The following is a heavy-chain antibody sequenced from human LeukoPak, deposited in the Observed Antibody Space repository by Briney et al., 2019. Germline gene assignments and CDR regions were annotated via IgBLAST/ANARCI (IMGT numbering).Heavy chain of an antibody. V-gene: IGHV3-23*01. Sequence: PGGSLRLSCAASGFTFSSYAMSWVRQAPGKGLEWVSAISGSGGSTYYADSVKGRFTISRDNSKNTLYLQMNSLRAEDTAVYYCARAGGLGASSSRILSYWGQGTLVTVSS. CDR3: ARAGGLGASSSRILSY. D-gene: IGHD6-6*01. CDR1: GFTFSSYA. J-gene: IGHJ4*02. CDR2: ISGSGGST.